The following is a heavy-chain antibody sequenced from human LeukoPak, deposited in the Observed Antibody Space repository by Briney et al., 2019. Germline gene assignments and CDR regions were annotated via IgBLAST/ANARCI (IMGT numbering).Heavy chain of an antibody. CDR1: GFTFTSYG. CDR2: ISYDGTNN. J-gene: IGHJ4*02. Sequence: GGSLRLSCAASGFTFTSYGMRWVRQAPGKGLEWLAVISYDGTNNYYADSVRGRFTISRDISKNTLFLQMHSLRPEDTSIYYCAKGRTGSSYSVADYWGQGTLVTVSS. D-gene: IGHD2-15*01. CDR3: AKGRTGSSYSVADY. V-gene: IGHV3-30*18.